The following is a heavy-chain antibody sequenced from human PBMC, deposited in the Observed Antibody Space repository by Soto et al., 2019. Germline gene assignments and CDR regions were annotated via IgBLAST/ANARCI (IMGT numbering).Heavy chain of an antibody. CDR1: GFTFSSYA. Sequence: GGSLRLSCAASGFTFSSYAMSWVRQAPGKGLEWVSAISGSGGSTYYADSVKGRFTISRDNSKNTLYLQMNSLRAEDTAVYYCAKEGATDPHYYYYMDVWGKGTTVPVSS. CDR3: AKEGATDPHYYYYMDV. V-gene: IGHV3-23*01. CDR2: ISGSGGST. J-gene: IGHJ6*03. D-gene: IGHD5-12*01.